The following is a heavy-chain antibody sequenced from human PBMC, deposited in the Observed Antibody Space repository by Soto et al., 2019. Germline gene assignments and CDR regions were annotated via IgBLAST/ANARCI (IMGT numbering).Heavy chain of an antibody. V-gene: IGHV1-8*01. J-gene: IGHJ5*02. CDR3: ARRRVGFDP. Sequence: QVQLVQSGAEVKKPGASVKVSCKASGYSFTSYDINWVRQAPGHGLEWMGWMNPNTGNTGYAQKFQGRVTMTRNTSMSTAYMERSSLRSGDTSTYYCARRRVGFDPWGQGTLVTVSS. CDR2: MNPNTGNT. CDR1: GYSFTSYD. D-gene: IGHD2-15*01.